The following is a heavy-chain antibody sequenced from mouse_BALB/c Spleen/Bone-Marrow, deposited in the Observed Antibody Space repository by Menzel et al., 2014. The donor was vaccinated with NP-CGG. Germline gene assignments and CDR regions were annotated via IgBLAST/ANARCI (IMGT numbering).Heavy chain of an antibody. Sequence: QVQLQQSGPELVRPGESVKISCKGSGYTFTDYAMHWVKQSHAKSLEWIGVISIYYDNTNYNQKFEGKATMTLDISSGTAYMELARLTSEDSAIYYCARDGNYDYYGMDYWGQGTSATVSS. V-gene: IGHV1-67*01. J-gene: IGHJ4*01. D-gene: IGHD2-1*01. CDR3: ARDGNYDYYGMDY. CDR2: ISIYYDNT. CDR1: GYTFTDYA.